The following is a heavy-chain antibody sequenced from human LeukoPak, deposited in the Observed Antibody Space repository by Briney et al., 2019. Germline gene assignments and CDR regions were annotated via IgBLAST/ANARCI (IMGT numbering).Heavy chain of an antibody. CDR3: AQDRSSWGSIGTADFDY. CDR1: GFTFSSYA. Sequence: PPGGSLRLSCAASGFTFSSYAMSWVRQAPGKGLEWVSASSGDGGSTYYADSVKGRFTISRDNSKNTLYLQMNSLRAEDTAVYYCAQDRSSWGSIGTADFDYWGQGTLVTVSS. V-gene: IGHV3-23*01. J-gene: IGHJ4*02. D-gene: IGHD2-15*01. CDR2: SSGDGGST.